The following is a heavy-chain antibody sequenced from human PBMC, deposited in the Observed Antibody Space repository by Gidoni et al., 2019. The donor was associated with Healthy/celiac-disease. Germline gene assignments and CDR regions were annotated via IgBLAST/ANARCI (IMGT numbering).Heavy chain of an antibody. CDR3: ARDPGFGEPYFDY. CDR2: IYSGGST. CDR1: GFTVSSNY. J-gene: IGHJ4*02. D-gene: IGHD3-10*01. Sequence: VQLVESGGGLIQPGGSLRLSCAASGFTVSSNYMSLVRQAPGKGLEWVSVIYSGGSTYYADSVKGRFTISRDNSKNTLYLQMNSLRAEDTAVYYCARDPGFGEPYFDYWGQGTLVTVSS. V-gene: IGHV3-53*01.